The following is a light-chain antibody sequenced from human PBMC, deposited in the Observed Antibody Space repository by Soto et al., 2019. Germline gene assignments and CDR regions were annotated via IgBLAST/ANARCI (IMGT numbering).Light chain of an antibody. J-gene: IGLJ1*01. CDR3: SSYTSSSTYV. CDR1: SSDVGGYNY. CDR2: DVS. V-gene: IGLV2-14*01. Sequence: QSVLTQPVSVSGSPGQSITIFCTGTSSDVGGYNYVSWYQQHPGKAPKLMIYDVSNRPSGVSNRFSGSKSGNTASLTISELQAEDEADYYCSSYTSSSTYVFGTGTKVTVL.